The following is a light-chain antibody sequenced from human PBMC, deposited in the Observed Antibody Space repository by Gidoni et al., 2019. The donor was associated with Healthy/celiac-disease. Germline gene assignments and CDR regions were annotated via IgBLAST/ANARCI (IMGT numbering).Light chain of an antibody. Sequence: DIQMTQSPSSLSASVGDRVTITCRASQSISSYLNWYQQKPGKAPKLLIYAASSLQSGVPSKFSGSGSGKDFNRNISSLQTEDFATYYCQQSYSTPLFGQGTKLEIK. CDR3: QQSYSTPL. CDR2: AAS. CDR1: QSISSY. V-gene: IGKV1-39*01. J-gene: IGKJ2*01.